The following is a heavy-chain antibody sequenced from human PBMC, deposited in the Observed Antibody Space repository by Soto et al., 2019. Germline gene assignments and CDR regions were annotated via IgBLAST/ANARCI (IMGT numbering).Heavy chain of an antibody. D-gene: IGHD5-12*01. CDR1: GFTFSSYG. CDR3: AKEMKKSGYGIAY. J-gene: IGHJ4*02. V-gene: IGHV3-30*18. Sequence: SLRLSCAAPGFTFSSYGMHWVRQAPGKGLEWVAVISYDGSNKYYADSVKGRFTISRDNSKNTLYLQMNSLRAEDTAVYYCAKEMKKSGYGIAYWGQGTLVTVSS. CDR2: ISYDGSNK.